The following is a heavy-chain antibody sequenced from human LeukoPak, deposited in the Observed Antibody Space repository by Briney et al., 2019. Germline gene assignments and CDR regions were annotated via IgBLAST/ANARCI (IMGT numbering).Heavy chain of an antibody. CDR3: ARLPTRIAAAGTPWFDP. Sequence: GESLRISCKGSGYSFTSYWISWVRQMPGKGLEWMGRIDPSDSYTNYSPSFQGHVTISADKSISTAYLQWSSLKASDTATYYCARLPTRIAAAGTPWFDPWGQGTLVTVSS. CDR2: IDPSDSYT. V-gene: IGHV5-10-1*01. CDR1: GYSFTSYW. J-gene: IGHJ5*02. D-gene: IGHD6-13*01.